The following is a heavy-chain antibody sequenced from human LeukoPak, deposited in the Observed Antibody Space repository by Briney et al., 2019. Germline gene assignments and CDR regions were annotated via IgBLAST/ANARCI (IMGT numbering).Heavy chain of an antibody. Sequence: PGGSLRLSCAASGFTLSTYGMNWVRQAPGKGLEWVSYISSSSSTITYVDSVRGRFTISRDNVKNSLHLQMNSLRAEDTAVYYCARESPAFDFWGQGTLVTVSS. CDR1: GFTLSTYG. CDR2: ISSSSSTI. J-gene: IGHJ4*02. V-gene: IGHV3-48*01. CDR3: ARESPAFDF.